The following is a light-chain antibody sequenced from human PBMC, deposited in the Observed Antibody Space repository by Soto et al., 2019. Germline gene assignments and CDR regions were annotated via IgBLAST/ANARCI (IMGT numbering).Light chain of an antibody. J-gene: IGKJ1*01. Sequence: DIPMTQSPSTLSASVGDRVTITCRASQSINTWLAWYQLKPGRAPKLLIYKASTLESGVSSRFSGSGSGTEFPLTISSLQPDDFAAYYCQQYQTYSQFGQGTRVEI. V-gene: IGKV1-5*03. CDR3: QQYQTYSQ. CDR2: KAS. CDR1: QSINTW.